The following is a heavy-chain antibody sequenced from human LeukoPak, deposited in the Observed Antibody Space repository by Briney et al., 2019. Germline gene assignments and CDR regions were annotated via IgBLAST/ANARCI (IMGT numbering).Heavy chain of an antibody. CDR2: ISGSGGST. CDR3: ARMPLGYCSGGSCGGLQH. Sequence: GGSLRLSCAASGFTFSSYAMSWVRQAPGKGLEWVSAISGSGGSTYYADSVKGRFTISRDNSKNTLYLQMNSLRAEDTAVYYCARMPLGYCSGGSCGGLQHWSQGTLVTVSS. J-gene: IGHJ1*01. V-gene: IGHV3-23*01. D-gene: IGHD2-15*01. CDR1: GFTFSSYA.